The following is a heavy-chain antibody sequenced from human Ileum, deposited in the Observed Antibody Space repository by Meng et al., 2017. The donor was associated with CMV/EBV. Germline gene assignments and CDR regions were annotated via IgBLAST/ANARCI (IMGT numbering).Heavy chain of an antibody. Sequence: GSLRSSSYHWSWIRQHPGKGLEWIGYIYYSGSAYYNPSLKSRVSISVDTSKKQFSLKLSSVTAADMAVYYCARGVVVPAVDPYYFDYWGQGTLVTVSS. J-gene: IGHJ4*02. CDR1: GSLRSSSYH. V-gene: IGHV4-31*02. D-gene: IGHD2-2*01. CDR2: IYYSGSA. CDR3: ARGVVVPAVDPYYFDY.